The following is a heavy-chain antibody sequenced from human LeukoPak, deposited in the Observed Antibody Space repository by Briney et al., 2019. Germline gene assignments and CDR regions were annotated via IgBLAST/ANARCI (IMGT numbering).Heavy chain of an antibody. J-gene: IGHJ4*02. Sequence: GGSLRLSCAASGFTFSNYWMHWVRQAPGKGLVWVSRINSDGSSTSYADSVKGRFTISRDNAKNTLYLQMNSLRAEDTAVYYCARESYYDSSGYYDWGQGTLVTVSS. V-gene: IGHV3-74*01. CDR2: INSDGSST. D-gene: IGHD3-22*01. CDR1: GFTFSNYW. CDR3: ARESYYDSSGYYD.